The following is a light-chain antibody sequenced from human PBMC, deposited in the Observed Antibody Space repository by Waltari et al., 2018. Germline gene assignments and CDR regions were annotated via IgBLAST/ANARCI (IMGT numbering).Light chain of an antibody. V-gene: IGKV3-15*01. Sequence: EIVMTQSPATLSVSPGERATLSCRASQSVSSNLAWYQQKPGQAPRLLIYGASTRATGIPARFSGSGSGTEFTLNISSLQSEDFAVYYCQQYNNWQKTFGQGTKVEIK. J-gene: IGKJ1*01. CDR1: QSVSSN. CDR2: GAS. CDR3: QQYNNWQKT.